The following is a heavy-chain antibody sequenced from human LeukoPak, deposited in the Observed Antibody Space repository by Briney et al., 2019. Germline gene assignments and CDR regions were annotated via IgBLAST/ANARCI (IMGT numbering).Heavy chain of an antibody. CDR3: YGSGSYYASNWFDP. CDR1: GFPFSSYS. J-gene: IGHJ5*02. CDR2: ISSSSSYI. V-gene: IGHV3-21*01. D-gene: IGHD3-10*01. Sequence: SGGSLRLSCAAYGFPFSSYSMTWVRQAPGKGLEWVSSISSSSSYIYYADSVKGRFTISRDNAKNSLYLQMNSLRAEDTAVYYCYGSGSYYASNWFDPWGQGTLVTVSS.